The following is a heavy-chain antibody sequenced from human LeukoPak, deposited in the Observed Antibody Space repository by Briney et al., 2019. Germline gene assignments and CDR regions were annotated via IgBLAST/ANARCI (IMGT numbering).Heavy chain of an antibody. CDR1: GFTFTNYA. CDR2: ISASGGST. J-gene: IGHJ4*02. V-gene: IGHV3-23*01. D-gene: IGHD6-19*01. Sequence: GGSLRLSCAASGFTFTNYAMSWVRQAPGKGLERVSVISASGGSTYHADSVKGRFTISRDNSKNTLYLQVNSLRAEDTAAYYCAKSEGSSSARRFDYWGQGTLVTVSS. CDR3: AKSEGSSSARRFDY.